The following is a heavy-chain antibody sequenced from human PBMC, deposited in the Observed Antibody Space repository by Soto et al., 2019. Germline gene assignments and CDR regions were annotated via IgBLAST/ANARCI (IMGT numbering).Heavy chain of an antibody. D-gene: IGHD4-4*01. J-gene: IGHJ6*02. Sequence: PGESLKISWLGAGYTFHDSWNGRVRQLPGKGQAWMRIIYPGDSDTRYSPSFHGHVTLTVDKSTSTAYLQWNTLKDSDTAMYYCARHISKFRYNYYARGGQCRGSTVTASS. CDR1: GYTFHDSW. V-gene: IGHV5-51*01. CDR2: IYPGDSDT. CDR3: ARHISKFRYNYYARGG.